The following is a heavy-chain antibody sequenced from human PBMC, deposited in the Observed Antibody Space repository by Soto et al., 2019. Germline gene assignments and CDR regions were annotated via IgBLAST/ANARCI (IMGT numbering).Heavy chain of an antibody. J-gene: IGHJ4*02. Sequence: SETLSLTCTVSGGSISSNIYYWGWIRQPPGKGLEWIGNIHYSGSTYYDSSLKGRFTISRDNAKNTLYLQMNNLRAEDTAVYYCARGGDPDYWGQGTLVTVSS. CDR1: GGSISSNIYY. CDR3: ARGGDPDY. V-gene: IGHV4-39*02. D-gene: IGHD2-21*02. CDR2: IHYSGST.